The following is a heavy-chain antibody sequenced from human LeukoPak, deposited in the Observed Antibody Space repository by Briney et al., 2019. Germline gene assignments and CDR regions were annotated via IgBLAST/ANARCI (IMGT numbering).Heavy chain of an antibody. Sequence: ASVKVSCKASGGTFISYAISWVRQAPGQGLEWMGGIIPTFGTANYAQKFQGRVTITADESTSTAYMELSSLRSEDTAVYYCARDRDSSWYGFTFDYWGQGTLVTVSS. CDR3: ARDRDSSWYGFTFDY. J-gene: IGHJ4*02. CDR2: IIPTFGTA. V-gene: IGHV1-69*13. D-gene: IGHD6-13*01. CDR1: GGTFISYA.